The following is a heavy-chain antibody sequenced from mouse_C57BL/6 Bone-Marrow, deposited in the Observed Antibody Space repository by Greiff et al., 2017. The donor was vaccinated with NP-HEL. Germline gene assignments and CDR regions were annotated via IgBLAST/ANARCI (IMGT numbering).Heavy chain of an antibody. CDR3: ARSGNWVDY. Sequence: VQLQQSGPELVKPGASVKISCKASGYTFTDYYMNWVKQSHGKSLEWIGDINPNNGGTSYNQKFKGKATLTVDKSSSTAYMELRSLTSEDSAVYYCARSGNWVDYWGQGTTLTVSS. V-gene: IGHV1-26*01. J-gene: IGHJ2*01. CDR2: INPNNGGT. CDR1: GYTFTDYY. D-gene: IGHD4-1*01.